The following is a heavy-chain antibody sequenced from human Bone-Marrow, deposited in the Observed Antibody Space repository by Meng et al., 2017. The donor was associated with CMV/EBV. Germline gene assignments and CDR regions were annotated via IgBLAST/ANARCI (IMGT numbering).Heavy chain of an antibody. CDR1: GFTFDDYA. V-gene: IGHV3-9*01. Sequence: SLKISCAASGFTFDDYAMHWVRQAPGKGLEWISGISWNSGSIGYADSVKGRFTISRDNAKNSLYLQMNSLRAEDTALYYCAKDWRSCSSTSCSAEYFQHWGQGTLVTSPQ. J-gene: IGHJ1*01. CDR2: ISWNSGSI. D-gene: IGHD2-2*01. CDR3: AKDWRSCSSTSCSAEYFQH.